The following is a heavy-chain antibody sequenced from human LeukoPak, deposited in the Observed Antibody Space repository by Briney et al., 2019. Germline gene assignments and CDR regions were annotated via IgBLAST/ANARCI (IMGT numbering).Heavy chain of an antibody. CDR3: AITRYYYGSGSYYKGRNWFDP. V-gene: IGHV1-8*01. Sequence: ASVKVSCKASGYTFTSYDINWVRQATGRGLEWMGWMNPNSGNTGYAQKFQGRVTMTRNTSISTAYMELSSLRSEDTAVYYCAITRYYYGSGSYYKGRNWFDPWGQGTLVTVSS. CDR1: GYTFTSYD. J-gene: IGHJ5*02. CDR2: MNPNSGNT. D-gene: IGHD3-10*01.